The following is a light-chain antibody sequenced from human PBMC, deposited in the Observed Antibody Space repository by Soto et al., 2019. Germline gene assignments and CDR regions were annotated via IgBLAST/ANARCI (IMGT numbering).Light chain of an antibody. V-gene: IGKV3-15*01. CDR1: QSVNSN. Sequence: EMVMTQSPATLSVSPGERATLSCRASQSVNSNLAWYQQKPGQAPRLLIYATSTRATGVSARFSGSGSGTEFTLTISSLQSEDFAVYYCQQYNNWPLYTFGQGTKLEIK. CDR2: ATS. J-gene: IGKJ2*01. CDR3: QQYNNWPLYT.